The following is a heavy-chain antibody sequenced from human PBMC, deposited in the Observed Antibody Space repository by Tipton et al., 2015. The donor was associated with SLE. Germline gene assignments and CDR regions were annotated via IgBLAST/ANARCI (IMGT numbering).Heavy chain of an antibody. V-gene: IGHV4-59*08. Sequence: TLSLTCTVSGASFSGYYWSWXRQPPGKGLEWIGYLSDIGRTNYKSSLRSRVTISVDTSRNLLSLKVTSVTAADTAVYYCARQRDLDAFDIWGQGTMVIVSS. CDR1: GASFSGYY. J-gene: IGHJ3*02. CDR3: ARQRDLDAFDI. CDR2: LSDIGRT.